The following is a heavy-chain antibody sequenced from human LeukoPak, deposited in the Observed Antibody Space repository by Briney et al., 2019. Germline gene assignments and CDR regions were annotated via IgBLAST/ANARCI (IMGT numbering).Heavy chain of an antibody. CDR3: AKDPYSSSWYVVDY. V-gene: IGHV3-23*01. Sequence: PGGSLRLSCAASGFTFSSYAMSGVRQAPGKGLEWVSAISGSGGSTYYADSVKGRFTISRDNSENTLYLQMNSLRAEDTAVYYCAKDPYSSSWYVVDYWGQGTLVTVSS. D-gene: IGHD6-13*01. CDR2: ISGSGGST. CDR1: GFTFSSYA. J-gene: IGHJ4*02.